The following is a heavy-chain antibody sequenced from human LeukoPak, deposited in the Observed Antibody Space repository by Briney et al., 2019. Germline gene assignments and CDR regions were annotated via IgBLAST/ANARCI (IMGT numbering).Heavy chain of an antibody. J-gene: IGHJ4*02. D-gene: IGHD1-1*01. CDR1: GGSFSGYY. Sequence: SETLSLTCAVYGGSFSGYYWSWIRQPPGKGLEWIGEINHSRSTNYNPSLKSRVTISVDTSKNQFSLKLSSVTAADTAVYYCARGLTGTGRGRDYWGQGTLVTVSS. CDR3: ARGLTGTGRGRDY. CDR2: INHSRST. V-gene: IGHV4-34*01.